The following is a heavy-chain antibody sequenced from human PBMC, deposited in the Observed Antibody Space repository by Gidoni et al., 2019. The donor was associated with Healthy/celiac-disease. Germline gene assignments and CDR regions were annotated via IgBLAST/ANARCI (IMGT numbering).Heavy chain of an antibody. V-gene: IGHV3-30-3*01. CDR3: ARDKGAEYSSSSGAFDY. CDR1: GLTFSNFA. CDR2: ISYDGSNK. Sequence: QVQLVVSGGGVVQPGRSLRLSCAASGLTFSNFAMHWVRQAPCKGLEWVAVISYDGSNKYYADSVKGRFTISRDNSKNTLYLQMNSLRAEDTAVYYCARDKGAEYSSSSGAFDYWGQGTLVTVSS. J-gene: IGHJ4*02. D-gene: IGHD6-6*01.